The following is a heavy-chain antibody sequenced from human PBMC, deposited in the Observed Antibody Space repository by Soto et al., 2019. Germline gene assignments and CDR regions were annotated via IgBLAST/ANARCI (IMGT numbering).Heavy chain of an antibody. CDR1: GYTFTSYG. V-gene: IGHV1-18*01. CDR3: ARDMVRGVISPGLSPIYYYYYGMDV. Sequence: ASVKVSCKASGYTFTSYGISWVRQAPGQGLEWMGWISAYNGNTNYAQKLQGRVTMTTDTSTSTAYMELGSLRSDDTAVYYCARDMVRGVISPGLSPIYYYYYGMDVWGQGTTVTVSS. D-gene: IGHD3-10*01. J-gene: IGHJ6*02. CDR2: ISAYNGNT.